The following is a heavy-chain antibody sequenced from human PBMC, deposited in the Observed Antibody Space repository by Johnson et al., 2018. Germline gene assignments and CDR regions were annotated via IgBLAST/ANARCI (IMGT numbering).Heavy chain of an antibody. CDR2: IYYTVTT. CDR3: ARLTRTFDFANFYGMDV. CDR1: GGSISSYF. J-gene: IGHJ6*02. D-gene: IGHD3/OR15-3a*01. Sequence: QVQLQESGPGLMKPSETLSLTCTVSGGSISSYFWSWIRHPPGKGLEWLGYIYYTVTTNSNPALKSRRTISVDKSKNQVSLNLRSVTAADTAVYYCARLTRTFDFANFYGMDVWGQGTTVIVSS. V-gene: IGHV4-59*01.